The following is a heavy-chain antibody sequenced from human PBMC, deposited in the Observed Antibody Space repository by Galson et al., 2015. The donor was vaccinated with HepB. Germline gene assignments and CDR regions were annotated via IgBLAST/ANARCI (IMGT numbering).Heavy chain of an antibody. V-gene: IGHV3-11*06. J-gene: IGHJ3*01. D-gene: IGHD2-15*01. CDR3: ARSGPAGDAYDF. Sequence: SLRLSCAASGFTFSDYYMSWIRQAPGKGLEWVSYISSGSNYKDYADSVKGRFTISRDNARNSVYLQMNSLRAEDTAVYYCARSGPAGDAYDFWAPGTMVIVSA. CDR1: GFTFSDYY. CDR2: ISSGSNYK.